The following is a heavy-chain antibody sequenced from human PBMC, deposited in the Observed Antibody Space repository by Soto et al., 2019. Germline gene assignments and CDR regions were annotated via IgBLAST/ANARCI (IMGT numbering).Heavy chain of an antibody. J-gene: IGHJ6*02. Sequence: GGSLRLSCAASGFTFSSYAMSWVRQAPGKGLEWVSAISGSGGSTYYADSVKGRFTISRDNSKNTLYLQMNSLRAEDTAVYYCAKYKIVVVITQRPSMDVWGQGTTVTVSS. CDR1: GFTFSSYA. V-gene: IGHV3-23*01. CDR3: AKYKIVVVITQRPSMDV. D-gene: IGHD3-22*01. CDR2: ISGSGGST.